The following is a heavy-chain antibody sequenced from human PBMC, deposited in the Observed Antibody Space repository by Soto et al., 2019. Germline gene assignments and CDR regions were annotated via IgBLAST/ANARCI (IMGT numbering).Heavy chain of an antibody. CDR3: ARLGLRYFDWFDV. D-gene: IGHD3-9*01. Sequence: PSETLSLTCTVSGGSISTSSYFWAWIRQPPGKGLEWIGSIYYSGGTNYSPSLRSRVTISVDTSKNLFSLNLRSVTAADTAVYYCARLGLRYFDWFDVWGQGTLVTVSS. CDR1: GGSISTSSYF. J-gene: IGHJ4*02. CDR2: IYYSGGT. V-gene: IGHV4-39*01.